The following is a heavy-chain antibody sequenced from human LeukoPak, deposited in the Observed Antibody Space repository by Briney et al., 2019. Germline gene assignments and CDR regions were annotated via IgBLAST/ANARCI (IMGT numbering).Heavy chain of an antibody. CDR2: IYYSGST. CDR1: GGSISSYY. J-gene: IGHJ4*02. D-gene: IGHD5-24*01. V-gene: IGHV4-59*01. CDR3: ARERQEVATITYFDY. Sequence: SETLSLTCTVSGGSISSYYWSWIRQPAGKGLEWIGYIYYSGSTNYNPSLKSRVTISVDTSKNQFSLKLSSVTAADTAVYYCARERQEVATITYFDYWGQGTLVTVSS.